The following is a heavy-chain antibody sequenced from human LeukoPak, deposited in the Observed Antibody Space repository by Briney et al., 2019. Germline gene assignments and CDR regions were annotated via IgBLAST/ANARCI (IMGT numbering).Heavy chain of an antibody. V-gene: IGHV4-61*02. J-gene: IGHJ3*02. CDR3: AREGPGAFDI. Sequence: SETLSLTFIVSGGTNSSGRYYWSWIRQPAGEALEWIGRIYTSGSTNYNPSLKSRVAISVDTSKNQFSLKLSSVTAADTAVYYCAREGPGAFDIWGQGTMVTVSS. CDR1: GGTNSSGRYY. CDR2: IYTSGST.